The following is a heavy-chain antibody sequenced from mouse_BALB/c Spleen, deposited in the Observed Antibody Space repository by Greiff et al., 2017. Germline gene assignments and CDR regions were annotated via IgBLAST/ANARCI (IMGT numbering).Heavy chain of an antibody. D-gene: IGHD4-1*01. Sequence: QVQLKQPGAELVKPGASVKLSCKASGYTFTSYWMHWVKQRPGQGLEWIGEINPSNGRTNYNEKFKSKATLTVDKSSSTAYMQLSSLTSEDSAVYYCAGWDGGYWGQGTTLTVSS. V-gene: IGHV1S81*02. J-gene: IGHJ2*01. CDR2: INPSNGRT. CDR1: GYTFTSYW. CDR3: AGWDGGY.